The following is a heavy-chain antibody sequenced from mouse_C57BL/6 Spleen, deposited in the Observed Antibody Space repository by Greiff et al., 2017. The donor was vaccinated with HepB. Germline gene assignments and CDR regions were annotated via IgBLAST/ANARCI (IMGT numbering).Heavy chain of an antibody. Sequence: VQLQQSGAELARPGASVKLSCKASGYTFTSYGISWVKQRTGQGLEWIGEIYPRSGNTYYNDKFKGKAKLTADKSSSTAYMDLRSLTSEDSAGYVCILLYYYAMNYWAQGTSVTVSS. D-gene: IGHD1-1*01. CDR2: IYPRSGNT. CDR3: ILLYYYAMNY. CDR1: GYTFTSYG. V-gene: IGHV1-81*01. J-gene: IGHJ4*01.